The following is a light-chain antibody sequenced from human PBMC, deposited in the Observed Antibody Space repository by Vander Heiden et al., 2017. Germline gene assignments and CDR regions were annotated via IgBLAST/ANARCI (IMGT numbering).Light chain of an antibody. J-gene: IGKJ1*01. V-gene: IGKV3-20*01. CDR1: QSVSSNY. Sequence: DIVLTHSPGTLSLSPGERATLSCRASQSVSSNYLVWYQQKPGQAPRLLIYDASSRATGIPDRFSGSGSGTDFTLTISRLEPEDFAVYYCQQYGGSPWTFGQGTKVEIK. CDR2: DAS. CDR3: QQYGGSPWT.